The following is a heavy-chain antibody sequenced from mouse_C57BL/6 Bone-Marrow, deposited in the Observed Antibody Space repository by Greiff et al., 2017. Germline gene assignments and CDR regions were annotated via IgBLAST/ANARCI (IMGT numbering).Heavy chain of an antibody. J-gene: IGHJ2*01. Sequence: EVKLVETGGGLVQPGGSRGLSCEGSGFTFSGFWMSWVRQTPGKTLEWIGDINSDGSAINYAPSIKDRFTIFRDNDKSTLYLQMSNVRSEDTATYFCMRFPGYWGQGTTLTVSS. CDR3: MRFPGY. V-gene: IGHV11-2*01. CDR2: INSDGSAI. CDR1: GFTFSGFW.